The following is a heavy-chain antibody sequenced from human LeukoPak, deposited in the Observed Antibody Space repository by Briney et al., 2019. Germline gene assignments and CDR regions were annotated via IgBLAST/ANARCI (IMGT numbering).Heavy chain of an antibody. J-gene: IGHJ4*02. CDR1: GFTFNDYA. CDR2: ISDTGRRT. D-gene: IGHD3-16*02. V-gene: IGHV3-23*01. Sequence: PGGSLRPSCAASGFTFNDYAMSWVRQAAGKGLEWVSGISDTGRRTFYADSVKGRFTISRDDSKKTVYLQMNTLRAEDTAIYFCARHDSFIPYWGQGTLVTVSS. CDR3: ARHDSFIPY.